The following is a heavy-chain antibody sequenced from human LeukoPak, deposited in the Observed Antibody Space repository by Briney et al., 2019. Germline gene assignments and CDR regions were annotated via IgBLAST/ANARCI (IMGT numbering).Heavy chain of an antibody. D-gene: IGHD2-2*01. Sequence: GASVKVSCKASGYTFTSWAMHWVRQAPGQRLEWMGWINAGNGNTKYSQKFQGRVTITRDTSASTAYLELSSLRSEDTAVYYCARGRPYCSSTSCSRGGWFDPWGQGTLVTVSS. CDR3: ARGRPYCSSTSCSRGGWFDP. V-gene: IGHV1-3*01. CDR1: GYTFTSWA. J-gene: IGHJ5*02. CDR2: INAGNGNT.